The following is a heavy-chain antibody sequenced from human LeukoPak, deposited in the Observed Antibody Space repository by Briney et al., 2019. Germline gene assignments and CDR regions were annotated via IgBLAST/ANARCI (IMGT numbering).Heavy chain of an antibody. CDR2: ISTNGGGT. J-gene: IGHJ4*02. V-gene: IGHV3-64*01. CDR1: GFTFSTYA. D-gene: IGHD2-15*01. Sequence: GGSLRLSCAASGFTFSTYAMHWVRQTPGKGLEYVSAISTNGGGTYYANSVKGRFTISRDNSKNTLYLQMGSLRAEDMAVYYCARYCSGVSCYSGYDYWGQGTLATVSS. CDR3: ARYCSGVSCYSGYDY.